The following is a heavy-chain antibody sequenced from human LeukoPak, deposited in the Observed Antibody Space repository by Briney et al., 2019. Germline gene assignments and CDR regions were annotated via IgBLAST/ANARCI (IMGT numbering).Heavy chain of an antibody. Sequence: GRSLRLSCAASGFTFSSYGMHWVRQAPGKGLEWVAVIWYDGSNKYYADSVKGRFTISRDNSENTLYLQMNSLRAEDTAVYYCASGAEWFGGVIHHWGQGTLVTVSS. CDR1: GFTFSSYG. J-gene: IGHJ1*01. CDR2: IWYDGSNK. V-gene: IGHV3-33*01. CDR3: ASGAEWFGGVIHH. D-gene: IGHD3-16*01.